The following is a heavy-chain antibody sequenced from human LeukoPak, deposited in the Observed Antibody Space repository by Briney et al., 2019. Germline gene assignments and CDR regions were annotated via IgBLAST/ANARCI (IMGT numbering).Heavy chain of an antibody. CDR2: IYYGGNI. D-gene: IGHD3-10*01. CDR1: GASISSSSSY. V-gene: IGHV4-39*01. J-gene: IGHJ4*02. Sequence: SETLSLTCTVSGASISSSSSYWGWIRQSPGKGLEWIGNIYYGGNIYYNPSLQSRVTISVDTSKNQFSLKLTSVTAADTAVYFCVRRAPYYYGSGSYPFDYWGQGTLVTVSS. CDR3: VRRAPYYYGSGSYPFDY.